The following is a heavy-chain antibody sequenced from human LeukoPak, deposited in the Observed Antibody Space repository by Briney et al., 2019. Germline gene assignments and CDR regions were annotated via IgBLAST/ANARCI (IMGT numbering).Heavy chain of an antibody. CDR1: GGSFSGYY. V-gene: IGHV4-34*01. J-gene: IGHJ6*03. CDR3: ARGDRYCSGGSCYSGEYYYMDV. CDR2: INHSGST. Sequence: SETLSLTCAVYGGSFSGYYWSWIRQPPGKGLEWIGEINHSGSTNCNPSLKSRVTISVDTSKNQFSLKLSSVTAADTAVYYCARGDRYCSGGSCYSGEYYYMDVWGKGTTVTVSS. D-gene: IGHD2-15*01.